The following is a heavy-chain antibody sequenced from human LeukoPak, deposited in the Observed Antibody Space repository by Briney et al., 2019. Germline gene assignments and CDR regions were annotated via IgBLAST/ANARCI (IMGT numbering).Heavy chain of an antibody. V-gene: IGHV1-2*06. J-gene: IGHJ4*02. CDR2: IDPNKGYT. CDR3: ARGAMYAFDY. D-gene: IGHD2-8*01. CDR1: GYTFTAHY. Sequence: GASVKVSCKASGYTFTAHYIHWGRQTPGQGLEVMGLIDPNKGYTNYAQKRLGRVTMTGDTSISTVYMELNSLTSDDTALYYCARGAMYAFDYWGQGTLVTVSS.